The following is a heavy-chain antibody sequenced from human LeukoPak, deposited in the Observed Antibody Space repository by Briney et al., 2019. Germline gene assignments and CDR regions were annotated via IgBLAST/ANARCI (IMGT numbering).Heavy chain of an antibody. D-gene: IGHD3-10*01. J-gene: IGHJ4*02. CDR2: ISGSGGST. CDR3: ARDGAARGSGSFGD. Sequence: PGGSLRLSCAASGFTFSSYAMSWVRQAPGKGLEWVSAISGSGGSTYYADSVKGRFTISRDNSKNTLYLQMNSLRAEDTAVYFCARDGAARGSGSFGDWGQGTLVTVSS. CDR1: GFTFSSYA. V-gene: IGHV3-23*01.